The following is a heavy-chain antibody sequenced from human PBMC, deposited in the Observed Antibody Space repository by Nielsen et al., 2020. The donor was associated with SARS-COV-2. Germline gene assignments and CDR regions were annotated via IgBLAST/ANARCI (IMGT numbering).Heavy chain of an antibody. CDR3: ARDNWGRMDV. D-gene: IGHD7-27*01. Sequence: GESLKISCAVSGFTFSSDWMSWVRQAPGKGLEWVANIKQDGTEKYYVDSVKGRFTISRDNAKNSMYLQMNSLRAEDTAVYYCARDNWGRMDVWGQGTTVTVSS. CDR2: IKQDGTEK. V-gene: IGHV3-7*01. J-gene: IGHJ6*02. CDR1: GFTFSSDW.